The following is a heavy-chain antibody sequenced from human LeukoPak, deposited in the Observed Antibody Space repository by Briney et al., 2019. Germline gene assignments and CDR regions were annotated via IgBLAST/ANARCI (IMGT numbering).Heavy chain of an antibody. Sequence: GGSLRLSCAASGFTFSSYWMSWVRQAPGKGLEWVSYISSSGSTIYYADSVKGRFTISRDNAKNSLYLQMNSLRAEDTAVYYCARDRRGLGIKNLFDYWGQGTLVTVSS. D-gene: IGHD3/OR15-3a*01. CDR3: ARDRRGLGIKNLFDY. J-gene: IGHJ4*02. V-gene: IGHV3-48*04. CDR2: ISSSGSTI. CDR1: GFTFSSYW.